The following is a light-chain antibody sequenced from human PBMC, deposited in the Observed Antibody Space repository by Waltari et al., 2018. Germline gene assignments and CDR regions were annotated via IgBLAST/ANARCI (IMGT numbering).Light chain of an antibody. J-gene: IGKJ2*01. CDR2: GAS. Sequence: DIQMTQSPSSLSASVGDRVTITCRASQRINSYLNWYQQKPGKAPKLLIYGASSLKSGVPSGFRGSGSGTEFTLTISSLQPEDSATYYCQQSYSSPYTFGQGTKLEIK. CDR1: QRINSY. CDR3: QQSYSSPYT. V-gene: IGKV1-39*01.